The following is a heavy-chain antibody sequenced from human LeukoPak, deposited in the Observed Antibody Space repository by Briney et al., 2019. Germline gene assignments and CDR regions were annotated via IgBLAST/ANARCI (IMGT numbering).Heavy chain of an antibody. CDR1: GFTFTSSA. D-gene: IGHD6-19*01. J-gene: IGHJ4*02. Sequence: SVKVSCKASGFTFTSSAMQWVRQARGQRLEWIGWIVVGSGNTNYAQKFQERVTITRDMSTSTAYMELSSLRSEDTAVYHCAAEVAVAGTTLDYWGQGTLVTVSS. CDR3: AAEVAVAGTTLDY. CDR2: IVVGSGNT. V-gene: IGHV1-58*02.